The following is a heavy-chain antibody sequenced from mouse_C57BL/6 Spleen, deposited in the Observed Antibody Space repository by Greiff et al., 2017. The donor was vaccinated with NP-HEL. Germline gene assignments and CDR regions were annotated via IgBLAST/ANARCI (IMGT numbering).Heavy chain of an antibody. CDR3: ARPSTVVAHWYFDV. J-gene: IGHJ1*03. CDR2: ISSGSSTI. Sequence: EVQRVESGGGLVKPGGSLKLSCAASGFTFSDYGMHWVRQAPEKGLEWVAYISSGSSTIYYADTVKGRFTISRDNAKNTLFLQMTSLRSEDTAMYYCARPSTVVAHWYFDVWGTGTTVTVSS. V-gene: IGHV5-17*01. CDR1: GFTFSDYG. D-gene: IGHD1-1*01.